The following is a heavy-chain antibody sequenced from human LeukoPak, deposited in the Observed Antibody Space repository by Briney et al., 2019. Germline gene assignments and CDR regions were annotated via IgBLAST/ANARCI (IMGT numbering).Heavy chain of an antibody. CDR2: ISGSGRNT. Sequence: GGTLRLSCAASGFIFNNYALSWVRQTPGKGLEWVSAISGSGRNTYYADSVKGRFTISRDNSKNTLYLQMNSLRAEDTAVYYCARPIIYNYYDSSGYYPGFDYWGQGTLVTVSS. CDR1: GFIFNNYA. V-gene: IGHV3-23*01. J-gene: IGHJ4*02. CDR3: ARPIIYNYYDSSGYYPGFDY. D-gene: IGHD3-22*01.